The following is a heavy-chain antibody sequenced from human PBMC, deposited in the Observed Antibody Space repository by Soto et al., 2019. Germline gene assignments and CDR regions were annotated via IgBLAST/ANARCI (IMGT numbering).Heavy chain of an antibody. Sequence: QVQLVQSGAEVKKPGSSVKVSCKASGGTFSSYAISWVRQAPGQGLEWMGGIIPIFGTANYAQKFQGRVTITADKSTSTAYMELSSLRSEDTAVYYCARDPPESGWYFLGGMAVWGQGTTVTVSS. V-gene: IGHV1-69*06. CDR2: IIPIFGTA. D-gene: IGHD6-19*01. J-gene: IGHJ6*02. CDR1: GGTFSSYA. CDR3: ARDPPESGWYFLGGMAV.